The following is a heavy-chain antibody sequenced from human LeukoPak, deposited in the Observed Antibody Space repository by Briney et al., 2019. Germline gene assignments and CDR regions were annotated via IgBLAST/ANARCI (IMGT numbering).Heavy chain of an antibody. CDR1: GGSIWNYY. CDR3: ARTTYCSSTGCYTTPNFDY. J-gene: IGHJ4*02. CDR2: IYTSGST. V-gene: IGHV4-4*07. D-gene: IGHD2-2*02. Sequence: SETLSLTCTVSGGSIWNYYWSWIRQPAGKGLEWIGRIYTSGSTNYNPSLKSRVTISVDTSKNQFSLKLSSVTAADTAVYYCARTTYCSSTGCYTTPNFDYWGQGTLVTVSS.